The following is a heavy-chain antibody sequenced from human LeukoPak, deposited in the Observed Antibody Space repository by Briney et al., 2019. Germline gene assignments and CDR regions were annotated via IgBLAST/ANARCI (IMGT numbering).Heavy chain of an antibody. V-gene: IGHV1-46*01. CDR2: INPNGGST. CDR3: ARRYYDSSGYYYLDY. CDR1: GYTFTSSY. Sequence: ASVKVSCKASGYTFTSSYMHWVRQAPGQGLEWMGVINPNGGSTSYAQKFQGRVTMTRDTSTSTVYMELSSLRSEDTAVYYCARRYYDSSGYYYLDYWGQGTLVTVSS. J-gene: IGHJ4*02. D-gene: IGHD3-22*01.